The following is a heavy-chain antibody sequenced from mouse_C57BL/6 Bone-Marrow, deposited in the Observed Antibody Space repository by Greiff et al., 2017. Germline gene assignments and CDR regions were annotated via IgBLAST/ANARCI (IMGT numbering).Heavy chain of an antibody. D-gene: IGHD1-1*01. CDR3: ARWVITTVVAKDWFAY. CDR2: INPSNGGT. CDR1: GYTFTSYW. J-gene: IGHJ3*01. Sequence: VQLQQPGTELVKPGASVKLSCKASGYTFTSYWMHWVKQRPGQGLEWIGNINPSNGGTNYNAKFKSKATLTVDKSSSTAYMQLSSLTSEDSAVYYCARWVITTVVAKDWFAYWGQGTLVTVSA. V-gene: IGHV1-53*01.